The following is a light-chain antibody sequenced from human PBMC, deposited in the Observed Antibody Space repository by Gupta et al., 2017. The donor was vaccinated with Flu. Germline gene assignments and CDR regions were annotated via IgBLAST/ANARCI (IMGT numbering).Light chain of an antibody. CDR3: QQDNSYSWT. J-gene: IGKJ1*01. CDR2: KAS. V-gene: IGKV1-5*03. Sequence: PHTLSASVGDRVTITCRASQSISSWLAWYQQKPGKAPKLLIYKASSLESGVPSRFSGSGSGTEFTLTISSLQPDDFATYYCQQDNSYSWTFGQGTKVEIK. CDR1: QSISSW.